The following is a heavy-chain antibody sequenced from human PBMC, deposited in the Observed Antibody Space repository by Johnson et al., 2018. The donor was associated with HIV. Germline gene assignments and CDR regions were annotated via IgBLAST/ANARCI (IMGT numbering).Heavy chain of an antibody. CDR1: GFTFSNYA. J-gene: IGHJ3*02. CDR3: AKDFGSGWADAFDI. D-gene: IGHD6-19*01. CDR2: ISTNGGST. V-gene: IGHV3-64*01. Sequence: VQLVESGGGLVQPGGSLRLSCAASGFTFSNYAMHWVRQAPGKGLDYVSGISTNGGSTYYANSVKGRFTISRDNSKNTLYLQMGSLRAEDSALYYCAKDFGSGWADAFDIWGQGTGVTVSS.